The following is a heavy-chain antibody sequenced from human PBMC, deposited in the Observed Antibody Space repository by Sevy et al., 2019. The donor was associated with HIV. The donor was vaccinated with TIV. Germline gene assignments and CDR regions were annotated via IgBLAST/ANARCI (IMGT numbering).Heavy chain of an antibody. Sequence: GGYLRLSCAASGFTFSKYSMSWVRQPPGKGLEWVSTLSFGCGEINYADSVKGRFTISRDNSKSSVYLQMNNLRPEETAVYYCAREGCTKPHDYWGQGTLVTVSS. CDR2: LSFGCGEI. J-gene: IGHJ4*02. V-gene: IGHV3-23*01. D-gene: IGHD2-8*01. CDR1: GFTFSKYS. CDR3: AREGCTKPHDY.